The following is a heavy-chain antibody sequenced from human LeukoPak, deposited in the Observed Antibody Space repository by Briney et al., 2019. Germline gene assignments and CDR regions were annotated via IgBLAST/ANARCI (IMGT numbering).Heavy chain of an antibody. CDR1: GGSISSYY. Sequence: SETLSLTCTVSGGSISSYYWSWIRRPPGKGLEYIGYIYYSGSTNYNPSLKSRVTISVDTSKNQFSLKLSSVTAADTAVYYCARTEESGYSYGYFGYYYYMDVWGKGTTVTVSS. D-gene: IGHD5-18*01. V-gene: IGHV4-59*01. CDR3: ARTEESGYSYGYFGYYYYMDV. J-gene: IGHJ6*03. CDR2: IYYSGST.